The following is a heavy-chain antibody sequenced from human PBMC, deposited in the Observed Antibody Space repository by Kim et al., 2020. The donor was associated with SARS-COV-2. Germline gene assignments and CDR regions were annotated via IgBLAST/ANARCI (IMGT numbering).Heavy chain of an antibody. CDR1: GFTFGSYW. J-gene: IGHJ1*01. CDR3: VRTVTGTTESFEY. V-gene: IGHV3-7*03. D-gene: IGHD6-19*01. CDR2: IKQDGSQK. Sequence: GGSLRLSCAASGFTFGSYWMTWVRQAPGKGLEWVANIKQDGSQKYYVDSVKGRFTISRDDAKNSLYLQMNSLRAEDTAVYYCVRTVTGTTESFEYWGQGTLVTVSS.